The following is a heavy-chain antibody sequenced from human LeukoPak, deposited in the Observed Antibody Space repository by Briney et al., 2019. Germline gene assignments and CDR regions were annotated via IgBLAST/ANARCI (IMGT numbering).Heavy chain of an antibody. CDR1: GGSISSSNW. CDR3: ASSIAAAGTYYFDY. J-gene: IGHJ4*02. Sequence: SETLSLTCAVSGGSISSSNWWSWVRQPPGKGLEWIGEIYHSGSTNYNPSLKSRVTISVDTSKNQFSLKLSSVTAADTAVYYCASSIAAAGTYYFDYWGQGTLVTVSS. V-gene: IGHV4-4*02. D-gene: IGHD6-13*01. CDR2: IYHSGST.